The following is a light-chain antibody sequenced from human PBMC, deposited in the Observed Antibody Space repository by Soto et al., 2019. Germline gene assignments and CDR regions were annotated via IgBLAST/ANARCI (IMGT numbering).Light chain of an antibody. Sequence: QSVLTQPPSVSGAPGQKVTISCTGSNSNIGAAYDVNWYQHLPGTAPNLLIYGNDNRPSGVPDRFSGSKSGTSASLAITGLRAEDEADYYCQSYDSSLSGYVFGAGTKLTVL. CDR3: QSYDSSLSGYV. J-gene: IGLJ1*01. CDR2: GND. CDR1: NSNIGAAYD. V-gene: IGLV1-40*01.